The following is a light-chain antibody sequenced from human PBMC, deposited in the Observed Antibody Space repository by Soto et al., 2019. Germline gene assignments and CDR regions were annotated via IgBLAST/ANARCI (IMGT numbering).Light chain of an antibody. Sequence: AIRMTQSPSSFSASTGDRVTITCRASQGISSYLAWYQQKPGKAPKLMIYAASTLQSGVPSRFSGSESGTDFTLNISDLRPEDVATYYCQQSFSIPFTFGPGTKVDI. CDR2: AAS. V-gene: IGKV1-8*01. J-gene: IGKJ3*01. CDR1: QGISSY. CDR3: QQSFSIPFT.